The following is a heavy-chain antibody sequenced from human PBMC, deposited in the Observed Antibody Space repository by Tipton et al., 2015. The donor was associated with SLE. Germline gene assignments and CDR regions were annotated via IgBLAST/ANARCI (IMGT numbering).Heavy chain of an antibody. D-gene: IGHD4-17*01. V-gene: IGHV4-59*08. CDR2: IYYSGST. Sequence: TLSLTCTVSGGSISSYYWSWIRQPPGKGLEWLGYIYYSGSTNYNPSLTSRVTISVDTSKNQFSLKLSSVTAADTAVYYCARTTVTPSGMDVWGQGTTVTVSS. J-gene: IGHJ6*02. CDR1: GGSISSYY. CDR3: ARTTVTPSGMDV.